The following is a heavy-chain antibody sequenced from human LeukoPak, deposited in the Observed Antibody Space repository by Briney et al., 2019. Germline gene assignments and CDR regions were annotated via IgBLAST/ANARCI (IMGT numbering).Heavy chain of an antibody. V-gene: IGHV1-69*05. D-gene: IGHD3-22*01. J-gene: IGHJ4*02. Sequence: SVKVSCKASGGTFSSYAISWVRQAPGQGLEWMGRIIPIFGTANYAQKFQGRVTITKDESTSTAYMELSSLRSEDTAVYYCARDQHTYYYDSSGYYGFDYWGQGTLVTVSS. CDR3: ARDQHTYYYDSSGYYGFDY. CDR2: IIPIFGTA. CDR1: GGTFSSYA.